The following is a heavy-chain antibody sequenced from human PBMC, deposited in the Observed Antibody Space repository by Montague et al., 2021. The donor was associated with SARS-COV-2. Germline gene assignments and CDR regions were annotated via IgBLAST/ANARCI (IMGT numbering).Heavy chain of an antibody. CDR3: ARSSILGAHRFDY. Sequence: SETLSLTCAVSGGSISSSNWWSWVRQPPGKGLEWIGEIYHSGNTNYNPSLQSRFTISVDKSKNQFSLRLSSVTAADTAVCYCARSSILGAHRFDYWGQGTLVTVSS. CDR1: GGSISSSNW. D-gene: IGHD3-16*01. J-gene: IGHJ4*02. CDR2: IYHSGNT. V-gene: IGHV4-4*02.